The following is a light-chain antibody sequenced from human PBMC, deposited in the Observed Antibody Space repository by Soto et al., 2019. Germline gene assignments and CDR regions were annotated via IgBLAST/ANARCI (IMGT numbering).Light chain of an antibody. V-gene: IGKV1-9*01. Sequence: IQLTQSPSSLSASVGDRVTITCRASQDISSYLAWYQQKPGKAPKLLIYLASTLHSGVPSSFSGSGSGTDFSLTISRLQPEDAATYYCQSINRFPRRFGGGTKVDIK. CDR2: LAS. J-gene: IGKJ4*02. CDR3: QSINRFPRR. CDR1: QDISSY.